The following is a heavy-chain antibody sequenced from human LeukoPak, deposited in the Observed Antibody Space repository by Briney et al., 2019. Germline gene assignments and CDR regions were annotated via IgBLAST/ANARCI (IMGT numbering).Heavy chain of an antibody. CDR3: ARKARSIVVVPAAIELYGIDV. CDR1: GYTFTGYY. CDR2: INPSSGGT. D-gene: IGHD2-2*01. Sequence: ASVKVSCKASGYTFTGYYIHWVRQAPGQGLEWMGWINPSSGGTNYAQKFQGRVTLTRDTSISTAYMELSRLRSDDTAVYYCARKARSIVVVPAAIELYGIDVWGQGTTVTVSS. J-gene: IGHJ6*02. V-gene: IGHV1-2*02.